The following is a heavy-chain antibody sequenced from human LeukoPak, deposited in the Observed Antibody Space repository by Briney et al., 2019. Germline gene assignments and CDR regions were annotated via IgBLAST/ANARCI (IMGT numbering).Heavy chain of an antibody. CDR1: GGSVSSGSHY. CDR2: IYYRGTT. D-gene: IGHD6-19*01. J-gene: IGHJ5*02. V-gene: IGHV4-61*01. CDR3: ARSFYSSGWYAPLRWFDT. Sequence: SETLSLTCTVSGGSVSSGSHYWNWIRQSPGKGLEWIGYIYYRGTTNYTPSLKSRVTISVDTSMNQFSLRLSSATAADTAVYFCARSFYSSGWYAPLRWFDTWGQGTLVTVSS.